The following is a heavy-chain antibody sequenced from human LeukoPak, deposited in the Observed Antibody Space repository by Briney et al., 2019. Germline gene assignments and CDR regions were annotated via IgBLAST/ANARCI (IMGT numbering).Heavy chain of an antibody. V-gene: IGHV1-69*06. CDR2: IIPIFGTA. J-gene: IGHJ4*02. CDR1: GGTFSSYA. Sequence: GASVKVPCKTSGGTFSSYAISWVRQAPGQGLEWMGGIIPIFGTANYAQKFQGRVTITADKSTSTAYMELSSLRSEDTAVYYCARESTLGSSWYYFDYWGQGTLVTVSS. D-gene: IGHD6-13*01. CDR3: ARESTLGSSWYYFDY.